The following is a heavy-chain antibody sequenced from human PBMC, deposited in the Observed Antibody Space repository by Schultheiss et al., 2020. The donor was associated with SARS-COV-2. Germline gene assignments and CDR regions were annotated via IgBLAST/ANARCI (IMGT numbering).Heavy chain of an antibody. CDR3: ARGYCSGGSCQRGY. J-gene: IGHJ4*02. CDR1: GFTFSGYW. Sequence: GGSLRLSCAASGFTFSGYWMSWVRQAPGKGLEWVANMKEDGSEKYYVDSVKGRFTISRDNAKNSLFLQMNSLRADTAVYYCARGYCSGGSCQRGYWGQGTLVTVSS. CDR2: MKEDGSEK. V-gene: IGHV3-7*01. D-gene: IGHD2-15*01.